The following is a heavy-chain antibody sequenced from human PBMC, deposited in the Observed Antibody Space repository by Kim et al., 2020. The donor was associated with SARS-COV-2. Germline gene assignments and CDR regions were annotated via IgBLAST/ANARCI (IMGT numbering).Heavy chain of an antibody. D-gene: IGHD3-3*01. V-gene: IGHV4-39*01. CDR3: ARVEIFGVVIS. J-gene: IGHJ4*02. CDR2: IYYSGST. CDR1: GGSISSSSYY. Sequence: SETLSLTCTVSGGSISSSSYYWGWIRQPPGKGLEWIGSIYYSGSTYYNPSLKSRVTISVDTSKNQFSLKLSSVTAADTAVYYCARVEIFGVVISWGQGTLVTVSS.